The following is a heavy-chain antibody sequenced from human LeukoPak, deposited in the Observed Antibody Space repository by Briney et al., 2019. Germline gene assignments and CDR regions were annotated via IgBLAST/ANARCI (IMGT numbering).Heavy chain of an antibody. J-gene: IGHJ4*02. Sequence: SGGSLRLSCAASGFTFSSYSMNWVRQAPGKGLEWVSSISSSSSYIYYADSVKGRFTISRDNAKNSLYLQMNSLRAEDTAVYYCARAVLPSPRYCSSTSCYYFDYWGQGTLVTVSS. V-gene: IGHV3-21*01. CDR2: ISSSSSYI. D-gene: IGHD2-2*01. CDR3: ARAVLPSPRYCSSTSCYYFDY. CDR1: GFTFSSYS.